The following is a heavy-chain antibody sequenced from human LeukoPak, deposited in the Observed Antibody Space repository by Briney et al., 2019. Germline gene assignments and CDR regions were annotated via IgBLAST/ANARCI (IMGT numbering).Heavy chain of an antibody. CDR1: GFTFSSYG. V-gene: IGHV3-30*02. CDR2: IRYDGSNK. CDR3: AKDHYYDSSGYYYEDGYFDY. J-gene: IGHJ4*02. Sequence: HPGGSLRLSCAASGFTFSSYGMHWVRQAPGKGLEWVAFIRYDGSNKYYADSVKGRFTISRDNSKNTLYLQMNSLRAEDTAVYYCAKDHYYDSSGYYYEDGYFDYWGQGTLVTVSS. D-gene: IGHD3-22*01.